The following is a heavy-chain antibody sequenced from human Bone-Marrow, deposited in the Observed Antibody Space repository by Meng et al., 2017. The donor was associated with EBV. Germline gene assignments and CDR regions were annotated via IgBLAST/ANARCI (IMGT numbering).Heavy chain of an antibody. CDR3: ARVVARSYFDY. J-gene: IGHJ4*02. CDR1: GGSISSGGYS. Sequence: QLQRQGSGSGLVKPSQTLSLTCAVSGGSISSGGYSWSWIRQPPGKGLEWIGYIYHSGSTYYNPSLKSRVTISVDRSKNQFSLKLSSVTAADTAVYYCARVVARSYFDYWGQGTLVTVSS. CDR2: IYHSGST. V-gene: IGHV4-30-2*01.